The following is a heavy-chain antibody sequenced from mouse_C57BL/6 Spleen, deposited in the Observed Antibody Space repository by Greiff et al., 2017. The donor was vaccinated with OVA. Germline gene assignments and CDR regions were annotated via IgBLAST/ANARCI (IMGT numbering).Heavy chain of an antibody. J-gene: IGHJ2*01. V-gene: IGHV7-1*01. Sequence: EVKLVESGGGLVQSGRSLRLSCATSGFTFSDFYMEWVRQAPGKGLEWIAARRNKANDYTTEYSASVKGRFIVSRDTSQSILYLQIDALRAGDTAMCYCARETTGTAGFDYWRKGTTLTVSS. CDR1: GFTFSDFY. CDR3: ARETTGTAGFDY. D-gene: IGHD4-1*01. CDR2: RRNKANDYTT.